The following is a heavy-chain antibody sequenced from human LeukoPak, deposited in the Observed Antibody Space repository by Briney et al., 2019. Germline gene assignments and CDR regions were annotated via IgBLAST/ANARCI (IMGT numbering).Heavy chain of an antibody. CDR1: GVTFSTHG. Sequence: GGALRLSCAAAGVTFSTHGMHWGRQAPGKGGGGGAVIRYDGSNKYYADSVKGRFTISRDNSKNTLYLQMNSLRAEDTAVYYCASSWFYYYYGMDVWAKGPRSPSP. CDR3: ASSWFYYYYGMDV. V-gene: IGHV3-30*02. J-gene: IGHJ6*02. CDR2: IRYDGSNK. D-gene: IGHD6-13*01.